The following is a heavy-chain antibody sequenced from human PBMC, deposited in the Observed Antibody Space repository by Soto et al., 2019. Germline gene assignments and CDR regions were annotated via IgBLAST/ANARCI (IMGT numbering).Heavy chain of an antibody. CDR3: ARFKTGESTLKDAFDI. D-gene: IGHD3-16*01. V-gene: IGHV4-59*01. CDR2: IYYSGST. Sequence: SETLSLTCTVSGGSISSYYWSWIRQPPGKGLEWIGYIYYSGSTNYNSSLKSRVTISVDTSKNQFSLKLSSVTAADTAVYYCARFKTGESTLKDAFDIWGQGTMVTVSS. CDR1: GGSISSYY. J-gene: IGHJ3*02.